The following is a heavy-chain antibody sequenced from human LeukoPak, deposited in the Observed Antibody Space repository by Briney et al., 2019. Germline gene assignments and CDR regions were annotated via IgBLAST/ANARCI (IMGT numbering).Heavy chain of an antibody. CDR1: GGSISSYY. D-gene: IGHD6-6*01. Sequence: PSETLSLTCTVSGGSISSYYWIWIRQPPGKGLEWIGYIYYSGSTNYNPSLKSRVTISVDTSKNQFSLKLSSVTAADTAVYYCARCSSSFPYYYYMDVWGKGTTVTVSS. CDR3: ARCSSSFPYYYYMDV. V-gene: IGHV4-59*01. J-gene: IGHJ6*03. CDR2: IYYSGST.